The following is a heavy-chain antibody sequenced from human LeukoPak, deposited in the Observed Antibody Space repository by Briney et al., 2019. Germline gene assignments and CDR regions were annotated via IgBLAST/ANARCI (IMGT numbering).Heavy chain of an antibody. CDR2: ISGSGGST. V-gene: IGHV3-23*01. D-gene: IGHD3-3*01. CDR1: GCTFSTCA. CDR3: AKGGQNFDFWRFDY. J-gene: IGHJ4*02. Sequence: SGGSLRLSCAASGCTFSTCAMSWVRQAPGKGLEWVSSISGSGGSTYYADSVKGRFTISRDNSKNTVYMEMNSLRAEDTALYYCAKGGQNFDFWRFDYWGQGTLVPVSS.